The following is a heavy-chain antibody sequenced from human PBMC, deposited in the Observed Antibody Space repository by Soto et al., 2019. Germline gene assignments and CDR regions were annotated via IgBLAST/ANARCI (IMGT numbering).Heavy chain of an antibody. Sequence: GASVKVSCKASGGTFSSYAISWVRQAPGQGLEWMGGIIPIFGTANYAQKFQGRVTITADESTSTAYMELSSLISEDTAVYYCARVSVPGSSSPFDYWGQETLVTVSS. J-gene: IGHJ4*02. CDR1: GGTFSSYA. CDR2: IIPIFGTA. V-gene: IGHV1-69*13. D-gene: IGHD2-15*01. CDR3: ARVSVPGSSSPFDY.